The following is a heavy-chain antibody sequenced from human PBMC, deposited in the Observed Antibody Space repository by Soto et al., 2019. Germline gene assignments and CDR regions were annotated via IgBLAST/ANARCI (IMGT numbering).Heavy chain of an antibody. CDR2: TYPGDADI. CDR1: GYSFSNHW. V-gene: IGHV5-51*01. D-gene: IGHD2-15*01. Sequence: PGESLKISCKGAGYSFSNHWISWVRQMPGKGLEWMGITYPGDADIKYSPSFQGQVTISVDTSISTAYLEWSRLKASDTAKFYCARHEARYCTLDNQSHYYGLDVWGQGTSVTVS. CDR3: ARHEARYCTLDNQSHYYGLDV. J-gene: IGHJ6*02.